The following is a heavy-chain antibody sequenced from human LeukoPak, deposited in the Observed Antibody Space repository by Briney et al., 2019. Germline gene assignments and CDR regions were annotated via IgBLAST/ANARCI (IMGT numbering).Heavy chain of an antibody. CDR1: GYTLTDNH. D-gene: IGHD7-27*01. Sequence: ASVKVSCKASGYTLTDNHLYWVRQAAGQGLEWMGWIDPNSGVTNFVQNFQGRLTMTTDTSISTAYMELSRLTSDDTTVYYCARELGINAFDVWGQGTLVTVSS. CDR3: ARELGINAFDV. V-gene: IGHV1-2*02. CDR2: IDPNSGVT. J-gene: IGHJ3*01.